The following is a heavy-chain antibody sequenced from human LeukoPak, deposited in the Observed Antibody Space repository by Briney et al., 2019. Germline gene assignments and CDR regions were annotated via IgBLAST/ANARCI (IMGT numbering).Heavy chain of an antibody. D-gene: IGHD2-2*01. CDR3: ARAVVPAAGVDY. Sequence: SQTLSLTCTVSGGSISSGGYYWSWIRQHPGKGLEWIGHIYYSGSTYYNPSLKSRVTISVDTSKNQFSLKLSSVTAADTAVYYCARAVVPAAGVDYWGQGTLVTVSS. J-gene: IGHJ4*02. CDR2: IYYSGST. V-gene: IGHV4-31*03. CDR1: GGSISSGGYY.